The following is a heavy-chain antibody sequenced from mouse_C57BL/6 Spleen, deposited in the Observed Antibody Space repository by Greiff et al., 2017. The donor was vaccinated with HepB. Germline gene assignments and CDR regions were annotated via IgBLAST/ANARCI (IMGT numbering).Heavy chain of an antibody. CDR1: GYTFTNYW. J-gene: IGHJ4*01. Sequence: VQLQQSGAELVRPGTSVKMSCKASGYTFTNYWIGWAKQRPGHGLEWIGDIYPGGGYTNYNEKFKGKATLTADKSSSTAYMQFSSLTSEDSAIYYCARIITTVVEGYYAMDYWGQGTSVTVSS. CDR2: IYPGGGYT. D-gene: IGHD1-1*01. CDR3: ARIITTVVEGYYAMDY. V-gene: IGHV1-63*01.